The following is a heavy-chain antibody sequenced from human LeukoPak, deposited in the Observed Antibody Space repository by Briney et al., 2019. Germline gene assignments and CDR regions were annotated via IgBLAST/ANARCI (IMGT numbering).Heavy chain of an antibody. J-gene: IGHJ4*02. CDR1: GYTFSNYA. D-gene: IGHD2-15*01. CDR2: IKPDSGGT. Sequence: GASVKVSCKASGYTFSNYAMNWVRQAPGQGLDWMGWIKPDSGGTNYAQKFQGRVTMTRDTSIKTGYMELRSLRSDDTAVYYCARDPTPYCSGGSCYSLSSGRFFDYWGQGTLVTVSS. CDR3: ARDPTPYCSGGSCYSLSSGRFFDY. V-gene: IGHV1-2*02.